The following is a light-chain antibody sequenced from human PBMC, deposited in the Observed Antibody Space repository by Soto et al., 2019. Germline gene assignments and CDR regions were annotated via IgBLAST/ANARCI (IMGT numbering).Light chain of an antibody. J-gene: IGKJ1*01. Sequence: DIQMTQSPSTLSASVGDRVTITCRASQSISSWLAWYQQKPGKAPKLLIYKASSLESGVPSRFSCSGSGTDFTLTISSLQPADFATYYCQQYNSYPWTFGRGTKVEIK. CDR1: QSISSW. V-gene: IGKV1-5*03. CDR2: KAS. CDR3: QQYNSYPWT.